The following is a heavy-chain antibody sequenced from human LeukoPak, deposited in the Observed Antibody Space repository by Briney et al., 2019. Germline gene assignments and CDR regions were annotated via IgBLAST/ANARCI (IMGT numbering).Heavy chain of an antibody. CDR2: IFYSGRT. J-gene: IGHJ4*02. D-gene: IGHD2-8*01. Sequence: PSETLSLPCTVSGGSISGHYWSWIRQPPGRGLEWIGYIFYSGRTNYNPSLKSRVSMSVDTSKNQFSLQLSSVTAADTAVYYCARVRSGAGTNAFDYWGQGTLVTVSS. CDR3: ARVRSGAGTNAFDY. V-gene: IGHV4-59*11. CDR1: GGSISGHY.